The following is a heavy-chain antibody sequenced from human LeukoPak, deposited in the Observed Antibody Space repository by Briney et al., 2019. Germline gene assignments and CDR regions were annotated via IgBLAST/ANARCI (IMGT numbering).Heavy chain of an antibody. CDR3: ASTVGAKYYYYGMDV. CDR1: GGSFSGFY. Sequence: SETLSLTCAVYGGSFSGFYWSRIRQPPGRGLEWIGEVNHSGSTNYNPSLKSRVTISVDTSKNQFSLRLNSVTAADTAVYYCASTVGAKYYYYGMDVWGQGTTVTVSS. J-gene: IGHJ6*02. V-gene: IGHV4-34*01. CDR2: VNHSGST.